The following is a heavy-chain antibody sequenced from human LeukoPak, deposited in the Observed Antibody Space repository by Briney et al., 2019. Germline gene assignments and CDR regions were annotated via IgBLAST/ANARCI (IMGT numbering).Heavy chain of an antibody. CDR2: IYPHDSDT. Sequence: GESLKISCKGSGYNFISYWIGWVRQMPGKGLEWLGIIYPHDSDTRYSPSFQGQVTMSADKSINTAYLQWSSLKASNTAMYYCARGYSSSSEADYWGQGTLVTVSS. CDR1: GYNFISYW. V-gene: IGHV5-51*01. CDR3: ARGYSSSSEADY. J-gene: IGHJ4*02. D-gene: IGHD6-6*01.